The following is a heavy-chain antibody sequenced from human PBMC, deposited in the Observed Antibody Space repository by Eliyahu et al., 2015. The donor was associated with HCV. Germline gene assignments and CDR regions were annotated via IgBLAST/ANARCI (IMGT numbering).Heavy chain of an antibody. J-gene: IGHJ5*02. CDR3: ASGGGGIAVTGTGGWFDP. D-gene: IGHD6-19*01. V-gene: IGHV4-59*01. CDR2: IHYSGST. Sequence: QVQLQESGPGLVKPSETLSLTCTVSGGXXTTYXWXWXRPPPGKGLEWIGYIHYSGSTNXNPSLKSRVTISVDTSKNQFSLNLTSVTAADTAMYYCASGGGGIAVTGTGGWFDPWGQGTLVTVSS. CDR1: GGXXTTYX.